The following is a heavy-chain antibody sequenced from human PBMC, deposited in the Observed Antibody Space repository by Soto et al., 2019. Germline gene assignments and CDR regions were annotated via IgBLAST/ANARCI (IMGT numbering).Heavy chain of an antibody. D-gene: IGHD3-22*01. CDR1: GGSISSYY. Sequence: SETLSLTCTVSGGSISSYYWSWIRQPPGKGLEWIGYIYYSGSTNYNPSLKSRVTMSVDTSTNQFSLKLSSMTAADTAVYYCALCSMAVVPEYWGQGTLVTVSS. V-gene: IGHV4-59*01. J-gene: IGHJ4*02. CDR3: ALCSMAVVPEY. CDR2: IYYSGST.